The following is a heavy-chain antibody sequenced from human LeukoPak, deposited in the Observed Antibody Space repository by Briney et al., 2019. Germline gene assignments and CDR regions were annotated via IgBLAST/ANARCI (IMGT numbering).Heavy chain of an antibody. V-gene: IGHV1-69*13. CDR1: GGTFSSYA. D-gene: IGHD3-22*01. J-gene: IGHJ4*02. CDR3: ARDGHDSSGYYYPPLGYFDY. CDR2: IIPIFGTA. Sequence: ASVKVSCKASGGTFSSYAISWVRQAPGQGLEWMGGIIPIFGTANYAQKFQGRVTITADESTSTAYMELSSLRSEDTAVYYCARDGHDSSGYYYPPLGYFDYWGQGTLVTVSS.